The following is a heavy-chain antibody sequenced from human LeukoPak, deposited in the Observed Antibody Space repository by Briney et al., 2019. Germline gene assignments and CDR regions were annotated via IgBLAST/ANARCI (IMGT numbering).Heavy chain of an antibody. CDR2: IKQDGSEK. J-gene: IGHJ4*02. Sequence: GGSLRLSCAASGFTFSSYWMSWVRQAPGKGLEWVANIKQDGSEKYYVDSVKGRFTISRDNAKNSLYLQMNSMRVEDTAVYYCAREIAYYGSGTFDYWGQGTLVTVSS. D-gene: IGHD3-10*01. CDR3: AREIAYYGSGTFDY. V-gene: IGHV3-7*01. CDR1: GFTFSSYW.